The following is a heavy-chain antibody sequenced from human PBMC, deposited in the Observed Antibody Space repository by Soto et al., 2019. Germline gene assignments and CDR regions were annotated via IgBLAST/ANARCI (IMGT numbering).Heavy chain of an antibody. CDR2: IYYSGST. J-gene: IGHJ5*02. Sequence: SETLSLTCTVSGGSISSGGYYWSWIRQHPGKGLEWIGYIYYSGSTYYNPSLKSRVTISVDTSKNQFSLKLSSVTAADTAVYYCARGAHYSSPFRWFNPWGQGTLVTVSS. D-gene: IGHD6-13*01. CDR3: ARGAHYSSPFRWFNP. V-gene: IGHV4-31*03. CDR1: GGSISSGGYY.